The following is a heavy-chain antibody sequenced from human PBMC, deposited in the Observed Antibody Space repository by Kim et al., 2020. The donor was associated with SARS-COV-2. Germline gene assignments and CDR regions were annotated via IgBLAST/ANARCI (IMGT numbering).Heavy chain of an antibody. D-gene: IGHD3-3*01. CDR1: GFTFSDYY. V-gene: IGHV3-11*05. Sequence: GGSLRLSCAASGFTFSDYYMSWIRQAPGKGLEWVSYISSSSSYTNYADSVKGRFTISRDNAKNSLYLQMNSLRAEDTAVYYCARADDTTIFGGFTDYWGQGTLVTVSS. CDR2: ISSSSSYT. J-gene: IGHJ4*02. CDR3: ARADDTTIFGGFTDY.